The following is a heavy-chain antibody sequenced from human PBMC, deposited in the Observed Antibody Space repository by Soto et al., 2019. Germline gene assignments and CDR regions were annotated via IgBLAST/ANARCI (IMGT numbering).Heavy chain of an antibody. CDR2: IYYSGST. CDR1: GGSISSYY. J-gene: IGHJ4*02. V-gene: IGHV4-59*01. D-gene: IGHD3-22*01. CDR3: ERSSHYYDSQIDY. Sequence: SETLSLTCTVSGGSISSYYWSWIRQPPGKGLEWIGYIYYSGSTNYNPSLKSRVTIPVDTSKNQFSLKLSSVTAADKAVYYCERSSHYYDSQIDYWGPGTLVTVSS.